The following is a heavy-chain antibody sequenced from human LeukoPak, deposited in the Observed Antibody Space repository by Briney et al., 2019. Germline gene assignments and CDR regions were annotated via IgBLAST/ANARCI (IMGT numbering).Heavy chain of an antibody. D-gene: IGHD3-22*01. CDR3: ARGGYYYDSSGYYLLDY. Sequence: SETLSLTCAVYSGSFSGYYWSWIRQPPGKGLDWIGEINHSGSTNYNPSLKSRVTISVDTSKNQFSLKLSSVTAADTAVYYCARGGYYYDSSGYYLLDYWGQGTLVTVSS. CDR1: SGSFSGYY. V-gene: IGHV4-34*01. J-gene: IGHJ4*02. CDR2: INHSGST.